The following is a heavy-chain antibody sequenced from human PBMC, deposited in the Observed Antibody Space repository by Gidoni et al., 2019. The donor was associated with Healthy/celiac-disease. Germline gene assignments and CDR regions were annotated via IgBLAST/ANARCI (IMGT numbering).Heavy chain of an antibody. D-gene: IGHD3-22*01. V-gene: IGHV1-69*02. CDR2: IIPVLGIA. Sequence: QVPLVQSGAEVKTPGSSVKVSCKASGGTFSSYPIRWLRQAPGQGLEWMGRIIPVLGIANYAQKFQGRVTITADKSTSTAYMELSSLRSEDTAVYYCARAAGGYDSSGYYTKDWYFDLWGRGTLVTVSS. J-gene: IGHJ2*01. CDR3: ARAAGGYDSSGYYTKDWYFDL. CDR1: GGTFSSYP.